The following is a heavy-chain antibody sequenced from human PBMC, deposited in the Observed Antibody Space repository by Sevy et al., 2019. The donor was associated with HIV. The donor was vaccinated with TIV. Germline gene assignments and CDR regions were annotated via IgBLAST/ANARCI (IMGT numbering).Heavy chain of an antibody. CDR3: TTDWYYYDSSGRY. J-gene: IGHJ4*02. Sequence: GGSLRLSCAASGFTFSNAWMSWVRQAPGKGLEWVGRIKSKTDGGTTDYAAPVKGRFTISRDDSKNTLYLQMNSLKTEDTAGYYCTTDWYYYDSSGRYWGQGTLVTVSS. D-gene: IGHD3-22*01. V-gene: IGHV3-15*01. CDR1: GFTFSNAW. CDR2: IKSKTDGGTT.